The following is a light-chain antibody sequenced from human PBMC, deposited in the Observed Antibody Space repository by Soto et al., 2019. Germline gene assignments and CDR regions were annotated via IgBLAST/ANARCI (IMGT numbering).Light chain of an antibody. CDR2: LNSDGSH. V-gene: IGLV4-69*01. Sequence: QLVLTQSPSSSASLGASVTLTCTLSSGHSSSAIAWHQQQPEKGPRYLMKLNSDGSHSRGDGIPERFSGSSSGAERYLTISSLQSEDEADYYGQTWGTGIHVFGTGTKLTVL. CDR1: SGHSSSA. CDR3: QTWGTGIHV. J-gene: IGLJ1*01.